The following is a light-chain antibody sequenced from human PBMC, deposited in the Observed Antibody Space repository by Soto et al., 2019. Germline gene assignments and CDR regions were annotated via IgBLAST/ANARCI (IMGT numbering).Light chain of an antibody. CDR1: SSDVGSYNL. Sequence: QSVLTQPASVSGSPGQSITISCTGTSSDVGSYNLVSWYQQHPGKAPKLMIYEGSKRPSGVSNRFSGSKSGNTASLTISGLQAEDEADYYCCSYAGSSTYVVFGGGTQLNVL. V-gene: IGLV2-23*01. CDR2: EGS. CDR3: CSYAGSSTYVV. J-gene: IGLJ2*01.